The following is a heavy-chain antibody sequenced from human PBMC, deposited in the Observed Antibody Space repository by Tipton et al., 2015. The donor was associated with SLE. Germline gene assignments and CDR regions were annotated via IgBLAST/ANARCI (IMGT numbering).Heavy chain of an antibody. CDR2: LDYSGST. CDR3: ARAVGDTSGYLDY. CDR1: GGSIRSSTYY. Sequence: TLSLTCTVSGGSIRSSTYYWGWIRQPPGKGLEWIGSLDYSGSTYYNPSLKSHINISVDTSKNQFSLKLSSVTAADTAVYYCARAVGDTSGYLDYWGLGALVTVSS. J-gene: IGHJ4*02. V-gene: IGHV4-39*07. D-gene: IGHD3-22*01.